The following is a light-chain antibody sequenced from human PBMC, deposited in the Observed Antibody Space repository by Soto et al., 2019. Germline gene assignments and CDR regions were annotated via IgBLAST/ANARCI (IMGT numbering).Light chain of an antibody. V-gene: IGKV3-11*01. CDR2: DAS. CDR3: QQYDNSLWT. J-gene: IGKJ1*01. CDR1: QSVSSY. Sequence: EIVLTQSPATLSLSPGERATLSCRASQSVSSYLAWYQQKPGQAPRLLIYDASNRATGIPARFSGSGSGTDFTLTISSLEPEDFAVDFCQQYDNSLWTFGQGTKGDIK.